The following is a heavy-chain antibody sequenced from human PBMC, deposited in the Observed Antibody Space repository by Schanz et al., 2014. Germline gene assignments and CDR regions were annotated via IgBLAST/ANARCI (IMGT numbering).Heavy chain of an antibody. CDR2: IGVDGTTT. J-gene: IGHJ4*02. D-gene: IGHD6-25*01. Sequence: DVHLLESGGGLVQPGGSLRLSCLASGFAFSSYGMNWLRQAPGKGLEWVSVIGVDGTTTYYADSVRGRFTMSRDNSKNTLYLQMNSLRAEDTAVYYCAKVRYSSGWRGDYFDEWGQGTLVTVAS. CDR1: GFAFSSYG. CDR3: AKVRYSSGWRGDYFDE. V-gene: IGHV3-23*01.